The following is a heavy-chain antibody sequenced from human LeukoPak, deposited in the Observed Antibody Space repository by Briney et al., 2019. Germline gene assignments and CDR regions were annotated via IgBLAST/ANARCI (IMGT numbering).Heavy chain of an antibody. D-gene: IGHD2-2*02. CDR3: ATNVIYCSSTSCYIEYFQH. Sequence: GASVKVSCKASGYTFTSYYMHWVRQAPGQGLEWMGIINPSGGSTSYAQKFQGRVTMTRDTSTSTVYMELSSLRSEDTAVYYCATNVIYCSSTSCYIEYFQHWGQGTLVTVSS. J-gene: IGHJ1*01. CDR2: INPSGGST. V-gene: IGHV1-46*01. CDR1: GYTFTSYY.